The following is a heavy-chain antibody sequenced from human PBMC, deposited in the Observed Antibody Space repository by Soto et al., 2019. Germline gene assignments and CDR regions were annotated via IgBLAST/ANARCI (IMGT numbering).Heavy chain of an antibody. J-gene: IGHJ4*02. CDR2: IYWDDDK. V-gene: IGHV2-5*02. CDR1: GFSLSTSGVG. CDR3: AHRLGGIGVAGTFDY. Sequence: QITLKESGPTLVKPTQTLTLTCTFSGFSLSTSGVGVGWIRQPPGKALEWLALIYWDDDKRYSPSLKSRLTISKDLSKXQVVLTMTNMDPVDTATYYCAHRLGGIGVAGTFDYWGQGTLVTVSS. D-gene: IGHD6-19*01.